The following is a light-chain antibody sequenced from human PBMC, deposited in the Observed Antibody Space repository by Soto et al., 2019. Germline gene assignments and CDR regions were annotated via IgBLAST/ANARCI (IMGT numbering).Light chain of an antibody. CDR1: QTISSW. CDR2: KAS. Sequence: LMPHPPSRLLGSVGDGGSIXCRASQTISSWLAWYQQKPGKAPKLLIYKASTLKTGSPARFSGSGSGTEFTRTISSLQPDDFATYYGQHYNSWSEAFGQGTKVDIK. CDR3: QHYNSWSEA. V-gene: IGKV1-5*03. J-gene: IGKJ1*01.